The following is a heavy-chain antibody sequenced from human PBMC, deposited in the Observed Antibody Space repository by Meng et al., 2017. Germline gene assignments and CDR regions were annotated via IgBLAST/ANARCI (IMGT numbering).Heavy chain of an antibody. Sequence: GESLKISCAASGFTFSSYWMSWVRQAPGKGLEWVANIKQDGSEKYYVDSVKGRFTISRDNAKNSLYLQMNSLRAEDTAVYYCAREANTAAFDYWGQGALVTVSS. CDR2: IKQDGSEK. D-gene: IGHD5-18*01. J-gene: IGHJ4*02. CDR3: AREANTAAFDY. CDR1: GFTFSSYW. V-gene: IGHV3-7*01.